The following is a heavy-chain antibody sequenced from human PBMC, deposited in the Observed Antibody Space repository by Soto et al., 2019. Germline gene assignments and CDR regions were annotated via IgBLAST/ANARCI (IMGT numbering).Heavy chain of an antibody. Sequence: PSDTLSLTCTVSGYSISIGSYWAWIRQPPGKGPEWIASIYHGGTTFYNPSLKSRITISVDTSNNQFSLKLTSVTAADAAVYYCARVHVMVVAGSTFDYWGHGTLVTVSS. CDR3: ARVHVMVVAGSTFDY. CDR1: GYSISIGSY. CDR2: IYHGGTT. D-gene: IGHD6-19*01. J-gene: IGHJ4*01. V-gene: IGHV4-38-2*02.